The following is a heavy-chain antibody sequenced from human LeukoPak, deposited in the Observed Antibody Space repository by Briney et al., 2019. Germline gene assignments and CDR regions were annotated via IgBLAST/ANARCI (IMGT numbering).Heavy chain of an antibody. CDR3: ARGIAAANWFDP. J-gene: IGHJ5*02. D-gene: IGHD6-13*01. Sequence: SETLSLTCAVYGGSFSGYYWSWIRQPPGKGLEWIGEINHSGSTNYNPSLKSRVTISVDTSKNQFSLKLSSVTAADTAVYYCARGIAAANWFDPWGQGTLVTVSS. V-gene: IGHV4-34*01. CDR2: INHSGST. CDR1: GGSFSGYY.